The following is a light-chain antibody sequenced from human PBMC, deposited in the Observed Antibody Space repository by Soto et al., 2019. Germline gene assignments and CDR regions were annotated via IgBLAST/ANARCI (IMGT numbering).Light chain of an antibody. J-gene: IGLJ1*01. CDR2: EVN. Sequence: QSALTQPASVSGSPGQSITISCTGTTSDIGGYKYVSWYQQHPGKAPKLMIYEVNDRPSGVSNRFSGSKSGNTASLTISGLQAEDEADYYCASYTSSTTPDVFGTGTKLTVL. CDR3: ASYTSSTTPDV. CDR1: TSDIGGYKY. V-gene: IGLV2-14*01.